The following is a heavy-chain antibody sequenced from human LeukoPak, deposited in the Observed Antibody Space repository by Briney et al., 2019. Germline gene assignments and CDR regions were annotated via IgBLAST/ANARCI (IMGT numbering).Heavy chain of an antibody. Sequence: ASVKVSCKASGYTFTSYDISWVRQAPGQGLEWMGWISVYNSNTNYAQKLQGRVTMTTDTSTSTAYMELRSPRSDDTAVYYCARDRRGYCNSTSCRYYFDYWGQGTLVTVS. V-gene: IGHV1-18*01. CDR3: ARDRRGYCNSTSCRYYFDY. J-gene: IGHJ4*02. D-gene: IGHD2-2*01. CDR1: GYTFTSYD. CDR2: ISVYNSNT.